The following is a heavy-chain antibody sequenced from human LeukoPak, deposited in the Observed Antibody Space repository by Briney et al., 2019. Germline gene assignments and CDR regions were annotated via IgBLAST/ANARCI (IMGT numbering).Heavy chain of an antibody. J-gene: IGHJ4*02. CDR2: ISSNGGST. Sequence: GVLRLSCAASGFTVRSNYMSWVRQAPGKGLEYVSAISSNGGSTYYANSVKGRFTISRDNSKNTLYLQMGSLRAEDMAVYYCARGAFWSGYYGWYRHSFFDYWGQGTLVTVSS. D-gene: IGHD3-3*01. V-gene: IGHV3-64*01. CDR3: ARGAFWSGYYGWYRHSFFDY. CDR1: GFTVRSNY.